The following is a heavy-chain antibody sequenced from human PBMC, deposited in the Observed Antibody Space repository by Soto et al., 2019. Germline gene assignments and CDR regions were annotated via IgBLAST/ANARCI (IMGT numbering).Heavy chain of an antibody. V-gene: IGHV5-51*01. Sequence: GESLKISCHCSGYTFSNFWIAWVRQLPGKGLEWMGIIYPGDYETRYSPSFHGKVTISADRSIGTAYLQWSSLEASDSAFYFCERSPRSSQYFDYWGQGALATVPS. D-gene: IGHD6-13*01. J-gene: IGHJ4*02. CDR1: GYTFSNFW. CDR2: IYPGDYET. CDR3: ERSPRSSQYFDY.